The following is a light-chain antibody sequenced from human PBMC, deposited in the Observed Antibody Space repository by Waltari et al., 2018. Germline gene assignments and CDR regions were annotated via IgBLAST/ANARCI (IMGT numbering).Light chain of an antibody. CDR2: EGS. CDR3: CSYVGSSSWV. Sequence: QSALTQPASVSGSPGQSITISCTGTSSDVGSYNLVSWYQQYPGKAPKLMIYEGSKRPSGVSNRFSGSKSDNRASLTISGLQAEDEADYYCCSYVGSSSWVFGGGTKLTVL. CDR1: SSDVGSYNL. J-gene: IGLJ3*02. V-gene: IGLV2-23*01.